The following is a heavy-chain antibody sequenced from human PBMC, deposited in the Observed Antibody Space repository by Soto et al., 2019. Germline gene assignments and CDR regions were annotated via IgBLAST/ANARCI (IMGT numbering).Heavy chain of an antibody. V-gene: IGHV1-69*13. D-gene: IGHD2-2*01. CDR1: GGTFRSYA. J-gene: IGHJ4*02. CDR3: ARPRGYCSSTSCEKGRFDY. CDR2: IIPIFGTA. Sequence: ASVKVSCKASGGTFRSYAISWVRQAPGQGLEWMGGIIPIFGTANYAQKFQGRVTITADESTSTAYMELSSLRSEDTAVYYCARPRGYCSSTSCEKGRFDYWGQGTLVTVSS.